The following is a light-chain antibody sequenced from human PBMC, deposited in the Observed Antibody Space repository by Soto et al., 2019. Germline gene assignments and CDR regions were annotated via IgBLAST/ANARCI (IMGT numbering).Light chain of an antibody. V-gene: IGKV2-28*01. CDR1: QSLLYSNGDNY. CDR2: LGS. Sequence: DIVMTQSPLSLPVTPGEPASISCRSSQSLLYSNGDNYLDWYLQKPGQSPQLLIYLGSNRASGDPDSYSGKKSATDITLKISRVEAEDVGVYYCMQTLQTLWTFGQGTKVEIK. CDR3: MQTLQTLWT. J-gene: IGKJ1*01.